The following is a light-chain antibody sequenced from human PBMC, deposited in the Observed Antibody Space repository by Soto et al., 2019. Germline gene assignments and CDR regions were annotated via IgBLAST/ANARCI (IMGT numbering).Light chain of an antibody. V-gene: IGLV2-23*02. J-gene: IGLJ1*01. CDR2: EVS. CDR3: CSYAGSSTYV. Sequence: QSALTQPASVSGSPGQSITISCTGTSSDVGTYHLVSWYQQHPGKAPKLMIYEVSKRPSGVSNRFSGSKSGNTASLTISGLQAEDEADYYCCSYAGSSTYVFGIGTKLNRP. CDR1: SSDVGTYHL.